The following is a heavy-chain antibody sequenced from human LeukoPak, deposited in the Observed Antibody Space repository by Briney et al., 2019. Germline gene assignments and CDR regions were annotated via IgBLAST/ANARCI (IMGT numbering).Heavy chain of an antibody. V-gene: IGHV1-18*01. CDR2: ISVSNGDT. Sequence: ASVKVSCKTSGFRFSTSAISWVRQVPGQGLEWMGWISVSNGDTNYAQNLQGTVTMTTDTSTSTAHLELRSLRSDDTAVYYCVRDRARIEVVTTTSNFFDPWGQGTLVTVSS. CDR3: VRDRARIEVVTTTSNFFDP. J-gene: IGHJ5*02. D-gene: IGHD3-22*01. CDR1: GFRFSTSA.